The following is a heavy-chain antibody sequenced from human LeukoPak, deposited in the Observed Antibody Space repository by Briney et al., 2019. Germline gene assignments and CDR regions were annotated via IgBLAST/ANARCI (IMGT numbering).Heavy chain of an antibody. V-gene: IGHV3-66*04. CDR3: ARRYYDNFDY. J-gene: IGHJ4*02. D-gene: IGHD3-22*01. CDR1: GFTLSNYA. Sequence: GGSLRLSCAASGFTLSNYAMSWVRQAPGKGLEWVSVIYSGGSTYYADSVKGRFTISRDNSKNTLYLQMNSLRAEDTAVYYCARRYYDNFDYWGQGTLVTVSS. CDR2: IYSGGST.